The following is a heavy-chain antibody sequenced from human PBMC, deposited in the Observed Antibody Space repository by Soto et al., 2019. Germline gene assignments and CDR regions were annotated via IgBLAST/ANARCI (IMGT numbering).Heavy chain of an antibody. CDR1: GGSFSGYY. J-gene: IGHJ4*02. V-gene: IGHV4-34*01. CDR3: ARGGWRGLSN. CDR2: INHSGST. Sequence: QVQLQQWGAGLLKPSETLSLTCAVYGGSFSGYYWSWIRQPPGKGLEWIGEINHSGSTNYNPSLKSRVTISVDTSKNQFSLKLSSVTAADTAVYYCARGGWRGLSNWGQGTLVTVSS. D-gene: IGHD2-21*02.